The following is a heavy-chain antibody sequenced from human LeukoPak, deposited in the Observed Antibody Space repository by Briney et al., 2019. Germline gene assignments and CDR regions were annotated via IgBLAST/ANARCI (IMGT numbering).Heavy chain of an antibody. J-gene: IGHJ4*02. D-gene: IGHD3-22*01. CDR1: GYSISSGYY. V-gene: IGHV4-38-2*02. Sequence: SETLSLTCTVSGYSISSGYYWGWIRQPPGKGLEWIESIYHSGSTYYNPSLKSRVTISVDTSKNQFSLKLSSVTAADTAVYYCARDRVIIMVRLFDYWGQGTLVTVSS. CDR2: IYHSGST. CDR3: ARDRVIIMVRLFDY.